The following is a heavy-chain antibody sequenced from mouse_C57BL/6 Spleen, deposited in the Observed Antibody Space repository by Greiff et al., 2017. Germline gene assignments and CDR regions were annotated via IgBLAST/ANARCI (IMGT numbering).Heavy chain of an antibody. J-gene: IGHJ4*01. V-gene: IGHV1-54*01. D-gene: IGHD2-3*01. CDR2: INPGSGGT. CDR3: AILYDGYYEGYAMDY. Sequence: VKVVESGAELVRPGTSVKVSCKASGYAFTNYLIEWVKQRPGQGLEWIGVINPGSGGTNYNEKFKGKATLTADKSSSTAYMQLSSLTSEDSAVYFCAILYDGYYEGYAMDYWGQGTSVTVSS. CDR1: GYAFTNYL.